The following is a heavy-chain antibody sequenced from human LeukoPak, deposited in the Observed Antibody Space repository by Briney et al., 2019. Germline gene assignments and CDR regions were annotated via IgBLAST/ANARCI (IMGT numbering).Heavy chain of an antibody. V-gene: IGHV1-69*05. Sequence: SVKISCKASGGTFSSYAISWVRQAPGQGLEWMGGIIPIFGTANYAQKFQGRVTITTDESTSTAYMELSSLRSEDTAVYYCARDGSGYAPAPENWFDPWGQGTLVTVSS. CDR2: IIPIFGTA. J-gene: IGHJ5*02. D-gene: IGHD3-22*01. CDR3: ARDGSGYAPAPENWFDP. CDR1: GGTFSSYA.